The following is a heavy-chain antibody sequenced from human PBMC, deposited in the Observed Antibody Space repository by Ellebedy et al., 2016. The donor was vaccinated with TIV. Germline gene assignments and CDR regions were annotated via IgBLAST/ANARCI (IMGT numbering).Heavy chain of an antibody. CDR3: ARHVQMEWLLSPVYGMDV. J-gene: IGHJ6*02. V-gene: IGHV4-59*08. Sequence: MPSETLSLTCTVSGGSISSYYWSWIRQPPGKGLEWIGFIYYSVSTNYNPSLKSRVTISVDTSKNQFSLKLRSVTAADTAVYYCARHVQMEWLLSPVYGMDVWGQGTTVTVSS. CDR2: IYYSVST. D-gene: IGHD3-3*01. CDR1: GGSISSYY.